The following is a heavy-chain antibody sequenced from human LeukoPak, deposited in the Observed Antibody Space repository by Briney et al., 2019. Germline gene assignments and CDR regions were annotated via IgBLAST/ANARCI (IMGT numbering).Heavy chain of an antibody. CDR1: GFTFSSYA. CDR2: ISYDGSNK. CDR3: ARDGDSSGYYYTRLDY. D-gene: IGHD3-22*01. Sequence: GGSLRLSCAASGFTFSSYAMHWVRQAPGKGLEWVAVISYDGSNKYYADSVKGRFTISRDNSKNTLYLQMNSLRAEDTAVYYCARDGDSSGYYYTRLDYWGQGTLVTVSS. J-gene: IGHJ4*02. V-gene: IGHV3-30*04.